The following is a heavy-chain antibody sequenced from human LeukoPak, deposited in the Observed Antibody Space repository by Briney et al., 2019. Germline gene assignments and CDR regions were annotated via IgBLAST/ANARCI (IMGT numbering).Heavy chain of an antibody. J-gene: IGHJ4*02. D-gene: IGHD6-13*01. CDR3: ARVRSVRRGYSSSWYPPDY. V-gene: IGHV1-69*13. Sequence: GASVKVSCKASGGTFSSYAISWVRQAPGQGLEWMGGIIPIFGIANYAQKFQGRVTITADESTSTAYMELSSLRSEDTAVYYCARVRSVRRGYSSSWYPPDYWGQGTLVTVSS. CDR1: GGTFSSYA. CDR2: IIPIFGIA.